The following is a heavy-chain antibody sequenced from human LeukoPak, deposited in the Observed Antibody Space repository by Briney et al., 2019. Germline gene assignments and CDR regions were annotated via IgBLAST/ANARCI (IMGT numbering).Heavy chain of an antibody. CDR1: GFRLSRFW. V-gene: IGHV3-7*04. Sequence: GRSLRLSCAASGFRLSRFWMHWVRQAPGKGLEWVANIKRDGSEKNYVNTVRDRFIVSRDNARNSLYLEMNSLRAEDTAVYYCGGGDHADYWGQGILVTVSS. D-gene: IGHD2-21*02. CDR3: GGGDHADY. CDR2: IKRDGSEK. J-gene: IGHJ4*02.